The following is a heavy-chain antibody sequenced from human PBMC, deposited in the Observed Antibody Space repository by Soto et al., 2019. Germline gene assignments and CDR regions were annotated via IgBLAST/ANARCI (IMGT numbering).Heavy chain of an antibody. CDR3: ARCSSDYSDDWLSLKY. CDR2: ISAYSGHT. Sequence: QVQLVQSGAEVKRPGASVKVSCKASGYTFTGYAFSWVRQAPGQGLEWMGWISAYSGHTVYSQKFQDRVTMTTDPSTTTTYLEVRSLGSDDTAVYYCARCSSDYSDDWLSLKYWDQGTLVTVS. CDR1: GYTFTGYA. D-gene: IGHD4-17*01. J-gene: IGHJ1*01. V-gene: IGHV1-18*01.